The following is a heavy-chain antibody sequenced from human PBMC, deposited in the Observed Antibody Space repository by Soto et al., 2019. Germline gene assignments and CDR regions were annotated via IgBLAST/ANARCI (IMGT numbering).Heavy chain of an antibody. J-gene: IGHJ6*02. Sequence: GGSLRLSCAASGFTFSSYAMSWVRQAPGKGLEWVSAISGSGGSTYYADSVKGRFTISRDNSRNTLYLQMNSLRAEDTAVYYCAKEYCSSTSCYTYYYYGMDVWGQGTTVTVSS. CDR2: ISGSGGST. CDR3: AKEYCSSTSCYTYYYYGMDV. CDR1: GFTFSSYA. V-gene: IGHV3-23*01. D-gene: IGHD2-2*02.